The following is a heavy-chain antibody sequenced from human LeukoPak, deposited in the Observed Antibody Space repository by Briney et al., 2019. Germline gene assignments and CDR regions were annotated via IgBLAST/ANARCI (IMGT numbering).Heavy chain of an antibody. CDR3: ASGFGGTRRTTRWFDP. J-gene: IGHJ5*02. CDR2: IYHSGST. CDR1: GGSISSSNW. D-gene: IGHD1-7*01. V-gene: IGHV4-4*02. Sequence: SETLSLTCGVSGGSISSSNWWSWVRQPPGKGLEWIGEIYHSGSTNYNPSLKSRVTISVDKSKNQFSLTLGSVTAADTAVYYCASGFGGTRRTTRWFDPWGQGTLVTVSA.